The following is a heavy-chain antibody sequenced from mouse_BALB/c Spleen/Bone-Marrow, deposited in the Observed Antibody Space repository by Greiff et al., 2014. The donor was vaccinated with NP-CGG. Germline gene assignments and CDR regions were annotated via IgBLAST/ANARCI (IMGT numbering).Heavy chain of an antibody. V-gene: IGHV5-4*02. CDR3: ARDYDYDPAWFAY. J-gene: IGHJ3*01. D-gene: IGHD2-4*01. Sequence: EVMLVESGGGLVKPGGSPKLSCAASGFTFSDYYMYWVRQTPEKRLEWVATISDGGSYTYYPDSVKGRFTISRDNAKNNLYLQMSSLKSEDTAMYYCARDYDYDPAWFAYWGQGTLVTVSA. CDR2: ISDGGSYT. CDR1: GFTFSDYY.